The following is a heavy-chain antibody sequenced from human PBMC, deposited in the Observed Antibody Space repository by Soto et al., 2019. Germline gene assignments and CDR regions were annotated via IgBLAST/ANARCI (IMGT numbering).Heavy chain of an antibody. Sequence: ASETLSLTCTVSGGSISSGGYYWSWIRQHPGKGLEWIGYIYYSGSTYYNPSLKSRVTISVDTSKNQFSLKLSSVTAADTAVYYCARSGRVVAAFSYYYYYGMDVWGQGTTVTVSS. J-gene: IGHJ6*02. CDR2: IYYSGST. CDR3: ARSGRVVAAFSYYYYYGMDV. V-gene: IGHV4-31*03. D-gene: IGHD2-15*01. CDR1: GGSISSGGYY.